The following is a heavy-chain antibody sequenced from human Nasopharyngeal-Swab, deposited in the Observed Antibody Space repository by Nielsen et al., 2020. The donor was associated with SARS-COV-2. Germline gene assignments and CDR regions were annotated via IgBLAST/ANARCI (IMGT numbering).Heavy chain of an antibody. J-gene: IGHJ4*02. D-gene: IGHD6-13*01. V-gene: IGHV3-53*01. Sequence: GESLKISCEVSGLSVSYNYMSWVRQAPGKGLEWVAVIYIRGETHYTDSVRGRFTISRDNSKNMVNLQLNSLRAEDTAVYYCARMDFIASRDYWGQGTLVTVSS. CDR1: GLSVSYNY. CDR2: IYIRGET. CDR3: ARMDFIASRDY.